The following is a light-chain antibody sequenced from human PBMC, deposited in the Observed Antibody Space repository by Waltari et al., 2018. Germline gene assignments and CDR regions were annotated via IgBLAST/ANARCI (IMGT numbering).Light chain of an antibody. J-gene: IGKJ1*01. Sequence: DIQLTQSPSFLSASVGDRVTITCRASQGISSYLAWYQQKPGKAPKLLIYAASTLQSGVPSRFSGSGSGTEFTLTISSLQPEDFATYYCQQCRTFGQGTKVEIK. CDR2: AAS. CDR1: QGISSY. V-gene: IGKV1-9*01. CDR3: QQCRT.